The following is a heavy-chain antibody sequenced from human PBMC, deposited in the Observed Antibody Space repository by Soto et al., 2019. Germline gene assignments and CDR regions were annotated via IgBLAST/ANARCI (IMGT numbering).Heavy chain of an antibody. CDR1: GYTFTSYD. CDR2: MSANSGHI. Sequence: ASVKVSCKASGYTFTSYDINWVRQATGQGLEWMGWMSANSGHISYAQKLQGRVTMTTDTSMSTAYMELGSLRSDDTAVYYCARVDYDFWNGQHYYFDYWGQGTLVTVSS. CDR3: ARVDYDFWNGQHYYFDY. D-gene: IGHD3-3*01. V-gene: IGHV1-18*01. J-gene: IGHJ4*02.